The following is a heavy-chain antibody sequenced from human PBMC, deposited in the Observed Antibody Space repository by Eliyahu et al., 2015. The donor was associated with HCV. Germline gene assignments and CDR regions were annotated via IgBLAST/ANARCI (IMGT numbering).Heavy chain of an antibody. D-gene: IGHD2-2*01. V-gene: IGHV3-33*01. CDR3: ARDPLGLVPASLPMDV. Sequence: QVQLVESGGGVVQPGKSLRXXCAASGFTFSSXGXHWVRQAPXKGLEWVXVIWYDGSNKYYADSVKXRFTISRDNSKNTLYLQMNSLRAEDTAVYYCARDPLGLVPASLPMDVWGQGTTVTVSS. CDR2: IWYDGSNK. CDR1: GFTFSSXG. J-gene: IGHJ6*02.